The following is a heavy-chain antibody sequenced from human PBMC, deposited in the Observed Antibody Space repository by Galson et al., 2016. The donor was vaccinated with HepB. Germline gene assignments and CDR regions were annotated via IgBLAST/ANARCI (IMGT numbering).Heavy chain of an antibody. CDR2: TFYRSKWYN. J-gene: IGHJ3*02. D-gene: IGHD1-26*01. CDR1: GDSVSSNIAA. V-gene: IGHV6-1*01. Sequence: CAISGDSVSSNIAAWNWIRQSPSRGLEWLGRTFYRSKWYNDYAISVRSRITINPDTSKNQYSLQLNSVTPDDTAVYYCAGDPARVGFQTGAFDIWGQGTMVTVSS. CDR3: AGDPARVGFQTGAFDI.